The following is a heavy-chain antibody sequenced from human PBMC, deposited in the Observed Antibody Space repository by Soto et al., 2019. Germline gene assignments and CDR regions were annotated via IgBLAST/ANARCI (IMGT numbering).Heavy chain of an antibody. CDR1: GYSFTSYW. J-gene: IGHJ4*02. CDR3: ARLVVSTILPDY. V-gene: IGHV5-10-1*01. Sequence: PGESLKISCKGSGYSFTSYWITWVRQMPGKGLEWMGNIDPSDSHTNYSPSLQGHVTISADKSISTAYLQWSSLKASDSAMYYCARLVVSTILPDYWGQGTLVTVSS. D-gene: IGHD5-12*01. CDR2: IDPSDSHT.